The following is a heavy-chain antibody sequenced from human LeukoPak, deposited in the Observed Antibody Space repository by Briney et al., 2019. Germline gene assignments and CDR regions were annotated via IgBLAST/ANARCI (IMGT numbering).Heavy chain of an antibody. J-gene: IGHJ4*02. V-gene: IGHV4-34*01. CDR1: GGSFSGYY. D-gene: IGHD3-22*01. CDR2: INHSGST. CDR3: ARGPWDSSGYYLY. Sequence: PSETLSLTCAVYGGSFSGYYWSWIRQPPGKGLEGIGEINHSGSTNYNPSLKSRVTISVDTSKNQFSLKLSSVTAADTAVYYCARGPWDSSGYYLYWGQGTLVTVSS.